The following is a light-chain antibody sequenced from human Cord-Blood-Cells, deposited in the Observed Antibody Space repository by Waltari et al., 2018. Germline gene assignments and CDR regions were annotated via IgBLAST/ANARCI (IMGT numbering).Light chain of an antibody. J-gene: IGKJ2*01. Sequence: DIQMTQSPSSLSASVGDRVTITCRASQSISSYLNWYQQKPGKAPKLLIYAASSLQSGVPSRFSGSGSGTDFTLTISSLQPEDFATYYCQQSYSTPYMYTFG. CDR3: QQSYSTPYMYT. CDR1: QSISSY. CDR2: AAS. V-gene: IGKV1-39*01.